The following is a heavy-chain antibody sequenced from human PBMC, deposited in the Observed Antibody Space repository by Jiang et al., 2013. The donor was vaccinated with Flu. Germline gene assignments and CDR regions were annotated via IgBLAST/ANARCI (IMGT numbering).Heavy chain of an antibody. CDR3: ARPCFCSSTTCYGGSDYYYGMDI. D-gene: IGHD2-2*01. V-gene: IGHV1-18*04. J-gene: IGHJ6*02. CDR2: ISAYNGNT. CDR1: GYTFTSYG. Sequence: AEVKKPGASVKVSCKASGYTFTSYGISWVRQAPGQGPEWMGWISAYNGNTHYAQNLQGRVTLTTDTSTSTAYMELRSLRSDDTAVYYCARPCFCSSTTCYGGSDYYYGMDIWGQGTTVTVSS.